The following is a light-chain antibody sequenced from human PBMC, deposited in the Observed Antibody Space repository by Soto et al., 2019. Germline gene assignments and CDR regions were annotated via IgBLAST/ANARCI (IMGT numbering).Light chain of an antibody. CDR2: AAS. CDR3: QQSFSTPRA. CDR1: QSISSY. V-gene: IGKV1-39*01. J-gene: IGKJ1*01. Sequence: DIQMTQSPSSLSASVGDRVTITCRASQSISSYLNWYQQKPGKAPKLLIYAASSLQSGVPSRFSGSGSGTDFTLTISCLQPEEFATYYCQQSFSTPRAFGLGTKVDIK.